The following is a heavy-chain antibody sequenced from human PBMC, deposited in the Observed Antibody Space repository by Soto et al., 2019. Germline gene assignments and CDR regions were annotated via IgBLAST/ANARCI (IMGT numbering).Heavy chain of an antibody. CDR3: ARGGVVTGIPNTYFDY. Sequence: SVKVSCKASGGTFSRYSITWVRQAPGHGLEWIGRIIPIFGIASYAQKFQGRVTITADESTSTAYMELSSLRSDDTAVYYCARGGVVTGIPNTYFDYWGQGPLVTVSS. V-gene: IGHV1-69*13. CDR1: GGTFSRYS. D-gene: IGHD2-21*02. J-gene: IGHJ4*02. CDR2: IIPIFGIA.